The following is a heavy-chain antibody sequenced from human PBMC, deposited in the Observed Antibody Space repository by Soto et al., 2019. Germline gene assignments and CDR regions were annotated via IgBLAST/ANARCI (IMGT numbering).Heavy chain of an antibody. Sequence: QMQLVQSGPEVKKPGTSVKVSCKASGFTFTSSAVQWVRQARGQRLEGIGWIVVGSGNTNYAQKFQERVTITRDMSTSTAYMELSSLRSEDTAVYYCAADSSSRVSYYYGMDVWGQGTTVTDSS. J-gene: IGHJ6*02. CDR2: IVVGSGNT. CDR3: AADSSSRVSYYYGMDV. V-gene: IGHV1-58*01. D-gene: IGHD6-13*01. CDR1: GFTFTSSA.